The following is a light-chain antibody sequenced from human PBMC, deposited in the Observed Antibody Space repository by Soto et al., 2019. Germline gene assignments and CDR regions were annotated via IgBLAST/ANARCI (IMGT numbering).Light chain of an antibody. J-gene: IGLJ2*01. CDR2: YDS. V-gene: IGLV3-21*04. Sequence: SYELTQPPSVSVAPGKTARITCGGNNIGSKSVHWYQQKPGQAPVLVIYYDSDRPSGIPERFSGSNSGNTATLTISRVEAVDDADYYCQVWDSSSDHPVVFGGGTKLTVL. CDR3: QVWDSSSDHPVV. CDR1: NIGSKS.